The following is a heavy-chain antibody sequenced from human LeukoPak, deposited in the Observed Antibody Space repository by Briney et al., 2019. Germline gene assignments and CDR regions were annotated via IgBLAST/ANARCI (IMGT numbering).Heavy chain of an antibody. Sequence: PGGSLRLSCAASGFTFSSYSMNWVRQAPGKGLEWISYISSGSGTMLYSDSVKGRFTISRDNARNSLFLPMSSLRAEDTAVYFCARGGNYYNEAFDIWGRGTMVTVSS. CDR3: ARGGNYYNEAFDI. CDR1: GFTFSSYS. D-gene: IGHD1-26*01. V-gene: IGHV3-48*01. CDR2: ISSGSGTM. J-gene: IGHJ3*02.